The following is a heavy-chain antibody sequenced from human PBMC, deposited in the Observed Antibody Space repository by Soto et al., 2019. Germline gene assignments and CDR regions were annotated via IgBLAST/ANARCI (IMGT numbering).Heavy chain of an antibody. CDR3: AHRQRTVYFDY. J-gene: IGHJ4*02. V-gene: IGHV2-5*02. CDR2: TYWDDDK. D-gene: IGHD4-17*01. CDR1: GFSLSTSGVG. Sequence: QITLKESGPPLVKPTQTLTLTCTFSGFSLSTSGVGMGWIRQPPGKALEWLALTYWDDDKRYSPSLNSRLTITKDTSKNQVVLTMTNKDPVDTVTYCCAHRQRTVYFDYWGQGTLVTVSS.